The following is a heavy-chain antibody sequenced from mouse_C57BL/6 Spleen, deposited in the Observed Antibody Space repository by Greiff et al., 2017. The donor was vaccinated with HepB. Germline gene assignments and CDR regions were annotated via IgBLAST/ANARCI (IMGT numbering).Heavy chain of an antibody. CDR1: GYTFTSYG. Sequence: VQLQQSGAELARPGASVKLSCKASGYTFTSYGISWVKQRTGQGLEWIGEIYPRSGNTYYNEKFKGKATLTADKSSSTAYMELRSLTSEDSAVYFCAREEDSSGYQAWFAYWGQGTLVTVSA. CDR2: IYPRSGNT. V-gene: IGHV1-81*01. CDR3: AREEDSSGYQAWFAY. J-gene: IGHJ3*01. D-gene: IGHD3-2*02.